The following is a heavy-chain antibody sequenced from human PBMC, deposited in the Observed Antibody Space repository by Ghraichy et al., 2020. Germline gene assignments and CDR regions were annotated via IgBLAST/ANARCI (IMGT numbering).Heavy chain of an antibody. CDR1: GFIFNNYA. Sequence: GGSLRLSCSASGFIFNNYAMYWVRQAPGKGLEFVSTINNNGDTTSYADSVKGRFTLSRDNSKNTLYLQMSSLRPDDTAVYYCVKRGCSGGSCYGQVEYWGRGT. D-gene: IGHD2-15*01. CDR3: VKRGCSGGSCYGQVEY. V-gene: IGHV3-64D*08. J-gene: IGHJ4*02. CDR2: INNNGDTT.